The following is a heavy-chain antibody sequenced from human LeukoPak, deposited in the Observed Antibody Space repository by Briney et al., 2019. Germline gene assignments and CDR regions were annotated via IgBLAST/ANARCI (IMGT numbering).Heavy chain of an antibody. CDR1: GFTFSTYA. CDR3: ARRSIAVAGPFDY. CDR2: IPYDGSNK. V-gene: IGHV3-30*04. Sequence: GGSLRLSCAASGFTFSTYAMHWVRQAPGKGLEWVAVIPYDGSNKYYADSVKGRFTISRDNAKNSLYLQMNSLRAEDTAVYYCARRSIAVAGPFDYWGQGTLVTVSS. J-gene: IGHJ4*02. D-gene: IGHD6-19*01.